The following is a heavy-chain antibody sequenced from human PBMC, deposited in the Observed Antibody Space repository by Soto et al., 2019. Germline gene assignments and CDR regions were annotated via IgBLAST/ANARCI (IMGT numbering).Heavy chain of an antibody. CDR2: IYYSGSI. J-gene: IGHJ6*02. D-gene: IGHD3-3*01. V-gene: IGHV4-39*01. Sequence: SETLALTCTVSGGSNSGSSYYGGWSRETPGKGLEWIGSIYYSGSIYYNPSLKSRVTISVDTSKHLFSLKLSSETAADTAVYYCGYDDFWNGYGMDVSGQGTTVTVSS. CDR1: GGSNSGSSYY. CDR3: GYDDFWNGYGMDV.